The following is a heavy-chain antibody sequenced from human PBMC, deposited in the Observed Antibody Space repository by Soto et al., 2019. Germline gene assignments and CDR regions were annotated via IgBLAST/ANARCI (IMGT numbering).Heavy chain of an antibody. Sequence: EVQLLASGGGLVQPGGSLRLSCAASRFTFSTYAMSWVRQAPGKGLEWVSGISGGGGDTSYADSVRGRFTCSRDNSKNTLYLQMNSLRAEDTALYYCAKSLFGGPDIWGQGTMVTVSS. V-gene: IGHV3-23*01. CDR1: RFTFSTYA. J-gene: IGHJ3*02. CDR3: AKSLFGGPDI. CDR2: ISGGGGDT. D-gene: IGHD2-15*01.